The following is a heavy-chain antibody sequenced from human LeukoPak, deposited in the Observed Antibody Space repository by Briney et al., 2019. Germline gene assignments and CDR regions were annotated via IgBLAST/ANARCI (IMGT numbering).Heavy chain of an antibody. D-gene: IGHD4-17*01. J-gene: IGHJ4*02. CDR2: INPNSGGT. V-gene: IGHV1-2*02. Sequence: GASVKVSCKASGYTFTGYYMHWVRQAPGQGLEWMGWINPNSGGTNYTQKFQGRVTMTRDTSISTAYMELSRLRSDDTAVYYCARVGYGDYAEGGDYWGQGTLVTVSS. CDR3: ARVGYGDYAEGGDY. CDR1: GYTFTGYY.